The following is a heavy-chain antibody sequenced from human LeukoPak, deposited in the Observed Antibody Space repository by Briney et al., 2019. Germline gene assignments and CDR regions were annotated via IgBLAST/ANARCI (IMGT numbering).Heavy chain of an antibody. CDR2: IIPIFGTA. V-gene: IGHV1-69*01. CDR3: ATPYGDYDLLFDY. D-gene: IGHD4-17*01. Sequence: SVKVSCKASGGTFSSYAISWVRQAPGQGLEWMGGIIPIFGTANYAQKFQGRVTITADESTSTAYMELSSLRSEDTAVYYCATPYGDYDLLFDYWGQGTLVTVSS. CDR1: GGTFSSYA. J-gene: IGHJ4*02.